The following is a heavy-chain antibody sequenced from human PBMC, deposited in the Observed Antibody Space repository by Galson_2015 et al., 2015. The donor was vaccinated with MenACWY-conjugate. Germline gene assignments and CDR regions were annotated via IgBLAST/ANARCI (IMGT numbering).Heavy chain of an antibody. CDR1: GYSISSGS. J-gene: IGHJ6*02. CDR2: IYYGGNT. CDR3: ASASRAAGKPLVYFYYYGMDV. V-gene: IGHV3-66*01. Sequence: ETLSLTCTVSGYSISSGSFWAWIRQTPGKGLEWVSLIYYGGNTHYADSLKGRFSISRDTSKNTLYLEMKSLRAEDTAVYYCASASRAAGKPLVYFYYYGMDVWGQGTTVTVSS. D-gene: IGHD6-13*01.